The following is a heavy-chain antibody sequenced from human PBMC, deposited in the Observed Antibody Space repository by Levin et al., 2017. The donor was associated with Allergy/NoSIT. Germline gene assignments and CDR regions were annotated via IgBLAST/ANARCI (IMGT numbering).Heavy chain of an antibody. J-gene: IGHJ6*03. CDR2: IYPGDSDT. V-gene: IGHV5-51*01. D-gene: IGHD1-1*01. CDR1: GSSFTSYW. Sequence: GGSLRLSCQGSGSSFTSYWIGWVRQMPGKGLEWMGIIYPGDSDTRYSPSFQGQVTISADKSISTAYLQWSSRKASDTAIYYCARRGTRDYYYYLDVWGKGTTVTVSS. CDR3: ARRGTRDYYYYLDV.